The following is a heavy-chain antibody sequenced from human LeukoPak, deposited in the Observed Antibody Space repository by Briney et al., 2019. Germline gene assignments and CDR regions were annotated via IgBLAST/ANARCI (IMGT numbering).Heavy chain of an antibody. Sequence: GGSLRLSCAASGFTFSSYAMSWVRQAPGKGLEWVSAISGRGGSTYYADSVKGRFTISRDNSKNTLYLQMNSLRAEDTAVYYCAKEGCSSTSCYDYFDYWGQGTLVTVSS. CDR2: ISGRGGST. D-gene: IGHD2-2*01. V-gene: IGHV3-23*01. J-gene: IGHJ4*02. CDR3: AKEGCSSTSCYDYFDY. CDR1: GFTFSSYA.